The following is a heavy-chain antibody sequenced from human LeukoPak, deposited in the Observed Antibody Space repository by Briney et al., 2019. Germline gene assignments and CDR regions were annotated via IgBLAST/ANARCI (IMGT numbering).Heavy chain of an antibody. V-gene: IGHV3-23*01. Sequence: GGSLRLSCAASGFRFSSFGMSWVRQAPGKGPEWVSFISGNGGRTDYAESVKGRFTISRDNSKNTLYLQMNSLRAEDTAVYYCARDLAYYDSSGYFDYWGQGTLVTVSS. D-gene: IGHD3-22*01. CDR3: ARDLAYYDSSGYFDY. J-gene: IGHJ4*02. CDR2: ISGNGGRT. CDR1: GFRFSSFG.